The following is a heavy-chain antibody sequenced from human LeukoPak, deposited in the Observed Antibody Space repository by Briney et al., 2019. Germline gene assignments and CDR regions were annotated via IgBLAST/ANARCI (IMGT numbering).Heavy chain of an antibody. CDR3: AREDLSGSYYYMDV. Sequence: AGGSLRLSCAASGFTFSSYTMNWVRQAPGKGLEWVSSISSSSSYIYYADSVKGRFTISRDNAKNSLYLQMNSLRAEDTAVYYCAREDLSGSYYYMDVWGKGTTVTVSS. V-gene: IGHV3-21*01. CDR2: ISSSSSYI. CDR1: GFTFSSYT. D-gene: IGHD1-26*01. J-gene: IGHJ6*03.